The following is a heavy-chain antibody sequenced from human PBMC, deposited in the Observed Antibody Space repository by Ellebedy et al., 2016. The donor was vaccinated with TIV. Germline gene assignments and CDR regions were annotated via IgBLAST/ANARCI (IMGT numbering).Heavy chain of an antibody. CDR1: GYNFTNFW. D-gene: IGHD1-14*01. J-gene: IGHJ6*02. V-gene: IGHV5-51*01. CDR3: ARLGPPEISYYFGMDV. Sequence: GGSLRLXCQASGYNFTNFWIAWVRQMPGKGLEWFGSIYPRASDTKTNPSFQGQVTISVETSSNTAYLQWRSLKASDSGIYYCARLGPPEISYYFGMDVWGLGTTVTVSS. CDR2: IYPRASDT.